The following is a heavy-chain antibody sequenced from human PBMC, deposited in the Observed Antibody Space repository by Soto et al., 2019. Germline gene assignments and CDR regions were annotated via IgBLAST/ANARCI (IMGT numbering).Heavy chain of an antibody. D-gene: IGHD1-7*01. J-gene: IGHJ5*02. V-gene: IGHV4-39*01. Sequence: SETLSLTCTVSGGAISSSTHYWGWIRQPPGKGLEWIGTVFYTGSTFYNPSLKSRVSISVDTSKNQCSLTLSSVTAADTAVYYCARRGYNWNLNWFDPWGQGTMVTVSS. CDR1: GGAISSSTHY. CDR2: VFYTGST. CDR3: ARRGYNWNLNWFDP.